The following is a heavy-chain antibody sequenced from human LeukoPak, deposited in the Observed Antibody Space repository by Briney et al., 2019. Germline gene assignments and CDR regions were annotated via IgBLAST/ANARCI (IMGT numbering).Heavy chain of an antibody. CDR3: AKDIFQYYYDSSGYYSDAFDI. CDR1: GFTFSVHW. Sequence: GGSLRLSCGASGFTFSVHWMSWVRQAPGKGLEWVANIKQDGSEKYYVDSVKGRFTISRDNARKSLYLQMNSLRAEDTALYYCAKDIFQYYYDSSGYYSDAFDIWGQGTMVTVSS. CDR2: IKQDGSEK. J-gene: IGHJ3*02. D-gene: IGHD3-22*01. V-gene: IGHV3-7*03.